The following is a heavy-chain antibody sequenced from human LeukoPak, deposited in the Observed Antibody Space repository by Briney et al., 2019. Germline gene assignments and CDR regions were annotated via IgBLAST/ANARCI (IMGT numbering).Heavy chain of an antibody. CDR2: ISGSGGST. D-gene: IGHD5-24*01. CDR1: GFTFSSYA. Sequence: GGSLRLSCAASGFTFSSYAMSWVRQAPGKGLEWVSAISGSGGSTYCADSVKGRFTISRDNAKNSLYLQMNSLRAEDTALYYCATSRGYKDNFDYWGQGTLVTVSS. J-gene: IGHJ4*02. CDR3: ATSRGYKDNFDY. V-gene: IGHV3-23*01.